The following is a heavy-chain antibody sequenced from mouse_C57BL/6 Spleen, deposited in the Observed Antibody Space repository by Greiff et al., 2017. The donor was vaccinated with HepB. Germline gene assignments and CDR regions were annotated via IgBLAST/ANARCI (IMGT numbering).Heavy chain of an antibody. Sequence: VHVKQSVAELVRPGASVKLSCTASGFNIKNTYMHWVKQRPEQGLEWIGRIDPANGNTKYAPKFQGKATITADTSSNTAYLQLSSLTSEDTAIYYCARSPVYYDYDGDFDVWGTGTTVTVSS. CDR2: IDPANGNT. D-gene: IGHD2-4*01. J-gene: IGHJ1*03. CDR3: ARSPVYYDYDGDFDV. CDR1: GFNIKNTY. V-gene: IGHV14-3*01.